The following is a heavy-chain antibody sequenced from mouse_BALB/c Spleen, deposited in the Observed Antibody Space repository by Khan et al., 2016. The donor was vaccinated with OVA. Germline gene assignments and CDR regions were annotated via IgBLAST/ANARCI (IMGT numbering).Heavy chain of an antibody. CDR1: GYTFTSYW. V-gene: IGHV1S41*01. CDR2: IAPGSGST. D-gene: IGHD1-1*01. Sequence: DLVKPGASVKLSCEASGYTFTSYWINWIKQRPGQGLEGIGRIAPGSGSTSYNEMFKDKTTLTVDTSSSTAYIQLISLSSADSAVYFCARSNYYGSALYAMDYWGQGASVTVSS. J-gene: IGHJ4*01. CDR3: ARSNYYGSALYAMDY.